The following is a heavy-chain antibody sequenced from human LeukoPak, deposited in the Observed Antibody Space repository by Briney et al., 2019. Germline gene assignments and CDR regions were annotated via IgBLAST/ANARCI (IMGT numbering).Heavy chain of an antibody. CDR1: GYTFTGYY. CDR2: INPNSGGT. V-gene: IGHV1-2*02. CDR3: ARFVVVPAAIDYYYGMDV. Sequence: GASVKLSCKVSGYTFTGYYMHCVRRAPGQGLEWMVWINPNSGGTNYAQKFQGRVTMTRDTSISTAYMELSRLRSDDTAVYYGARFVVVPAAIDYYYGMDVWSQGTTVTVSS. D-gene: IGHD2-2*01. J-gene: IGHJ6*02.